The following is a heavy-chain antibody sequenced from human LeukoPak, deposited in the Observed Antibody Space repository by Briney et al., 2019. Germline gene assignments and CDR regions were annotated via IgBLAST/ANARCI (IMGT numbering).Heavy chain of an antibody. CDR3: ARGWHGSSSGGYYFDY. J-gene: IGHJ4*02. CDR1: GGSFSGYY. V-gene: IGHV4-34*01. D-gene: IGHD6-6*01. Sequence: SETLSLTCAVYGGSFSGYYWSWIRQPPGKGLEWIGEINHSGSTNYNPSLKSRVTISVDTSKNQFSLKLSSVTAADTAVYYCARGWHGSSSGGYYFDYWGQGPWSPSPQ. CDR2: INHSGST.